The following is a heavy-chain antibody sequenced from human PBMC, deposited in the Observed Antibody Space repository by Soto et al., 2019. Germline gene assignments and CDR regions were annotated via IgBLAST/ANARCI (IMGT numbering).Heavy chain of an antibody. CDR3: AGLGGDYKGYYYGMDV. Sequence: RGESLKISCKGSGYSFTSYWIGWVRQMPGKGLEWMGIIYPGDSDTRYSPSFQGQVTISAGKSISTAYLQWSSLKASDTAMYYCAGLGGDYKGYYYGMDVWGQGTTVTVSS. CDR2: IYPGDSDT. J-gene: IGHJ6*02. CDR1: GYSFTSYW. D-gene: IGHD4-17*01. V-gene: IGHV5-51*01.